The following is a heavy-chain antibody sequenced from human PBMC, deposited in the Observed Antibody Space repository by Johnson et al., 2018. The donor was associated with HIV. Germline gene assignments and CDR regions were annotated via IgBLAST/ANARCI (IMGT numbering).Heavy chain of an antibody. CDR2: IRSNGGST. D-gene: IGHD3-22*01. Sequence: VQVVESGGGLVQPGGSLRLSCAASGFTLSSYGMHWVRQAPGKGLEYVSAIRSNGGSTYYANSVKGRFTISRDNSKNTLYLQMGSLRAEDMAVYYCARDLYDSSVGAFDIWGQGTMVTVSS. J-gene: IGHJ3*02. CDR1: GFTLSSYG. CDR3: ARDLYDSSVGAFDI. V-gene: IGHV3-64*01.